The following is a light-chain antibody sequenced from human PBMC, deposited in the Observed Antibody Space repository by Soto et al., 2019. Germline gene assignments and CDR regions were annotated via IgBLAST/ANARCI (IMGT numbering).Light chain of an antibody. J-gene: IGKJ3*01. CDR1: QSVSSY. V-gene: IGKV3-11*01. CDR3: QQHSNWPLFT. Sequence: EIVLTQSPATLSLSPGERATLSCRASQSVSSYLAWYQQKPGQAPRLLIYDASNRATGIPARFSGSGSGTDFTLTISSLEPEDFAVYYCQQHSNWPLFTFGQGTKVDI. CDR2: DAS.